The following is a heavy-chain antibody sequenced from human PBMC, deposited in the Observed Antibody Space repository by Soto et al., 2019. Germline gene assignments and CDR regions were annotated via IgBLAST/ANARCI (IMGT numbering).Heavy chain of an antibody. CDR1: GGSISNYY. CDR2: VYYSGST. J-gene: IGHJ4*02. V-gene: IGHV4-59*01. Sequence: SETLTLTCSVSGGSISNYYWSWIRQPPGKGLEWIGYVYYSGSTNYNPSLKSRVTISVDTSKKQFYLKLSSVTAADTAVYYCASYNFGVFFDYWGQGTLVTVSS. CDR3: ASYNFGVFFDY. D-gene: IGHD3-3*01.